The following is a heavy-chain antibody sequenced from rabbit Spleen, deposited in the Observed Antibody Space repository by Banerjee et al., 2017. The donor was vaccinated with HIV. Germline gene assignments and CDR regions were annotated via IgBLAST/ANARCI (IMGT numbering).Heavy chain of an antibody. V-gene: IGHV1S45*01. CDR1: GFSFSNKAV. CDR3: ARDTATSFSTYGMDL. Sequence: QEELVESGGGLVQPGASLTLTCKASGFSFSNKAVMCWVRQAPGKGLEWIACINAVTGKAVYASWAKGRYTFSKTSSTTVTLEMTSLTAADTATYFCARDTATSFSTYGMDLWGPGTLVTVS. CDR2: INAVTGKA. D-gene: IGHD1-1*01. J-gene: IGHJ6*01.